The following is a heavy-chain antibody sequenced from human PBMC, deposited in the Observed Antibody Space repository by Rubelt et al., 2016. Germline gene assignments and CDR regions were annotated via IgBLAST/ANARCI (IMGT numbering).Heavy chain of an antibody. V-gene: IGHV4-34*01. D-gene: IGHD6-13*01. CDR2: INHSGST. Sequence: QVQLQQWGAGLLKPSETLSLTCAVYGGSFSGYYWSWIRQPPGKGLEWIGEINHSGSTNYNPSLKSRVTISVDTSKNQFSLKLSSVTAADTAVYYCEVRDSTVSPVDYWGQGTLVTVSS. J-gene: IGHJ4*02. CDR1: GGSFSGYY. CDR3: EVRDSTVSPVDY.